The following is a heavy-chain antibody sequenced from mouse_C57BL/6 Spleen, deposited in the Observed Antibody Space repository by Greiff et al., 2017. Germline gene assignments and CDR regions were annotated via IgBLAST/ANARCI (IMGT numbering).Heavy chain of an antibody. V-gene: IGHV1-61*01. Sequence: QVQLKQPGAELVRPGSSVKLSCKASGYTFTSYWMDWVKQRPGQGLEWIGNIYPSDSETHYNQKFKDKATLTVDKSSSTSYMQLSSLTSEDSAVYYCARSGLRIAYWGQGTLVTVSA. D-gene: IGHD2-4*01. CDR3: ARSGLRIAY. CDR1: GYTFTSYW. J-gene: IGHJ3*01. CDR2: IYPSDSET.